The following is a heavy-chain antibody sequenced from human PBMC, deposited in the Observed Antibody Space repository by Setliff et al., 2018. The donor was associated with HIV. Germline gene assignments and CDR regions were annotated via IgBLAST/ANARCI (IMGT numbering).Heavy chain of an antibody. V-gene: IGHV3-7*01. CDR3: ARVYRSSSGRGMDV. D-gene: IGHD6-13*01. CDR2: IRQDGSEK. J-gene: IGHJ6*01. CDR1: GSAGFNFSTYW. Sequence: GGSLRLSCAASGSAGFNFSTYWMSWVRQAPGKGLEWLANIRQDGSEKTYVDSVKGRFTISRDNANKSLSLQMNSLRAEDTGVYYCARVYRSSSGRGMDVWGRGTTVTVSS.